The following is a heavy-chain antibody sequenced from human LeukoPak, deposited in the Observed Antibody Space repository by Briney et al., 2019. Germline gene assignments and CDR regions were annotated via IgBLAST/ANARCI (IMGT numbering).Heavy chain of an antibody. CDR1: GGSISSSSYY. Sequence: NPSETLSLTCTVSGGSISSSSYYWGWIRQPPGRGLEWIGSIYYSGSTYYNPSLKSRVTISVDTSKNQFSLKLSSVTAADTAVYYCAGITAAGTYYFDYWGQGTLVTVSS. J-gene: IGHJ4*02. CDR2: IYYSGST. D-gene: IGHD6-13*01. V-gene: IGHV4-39*07. CDR3: AGITAAGTYYFDY.